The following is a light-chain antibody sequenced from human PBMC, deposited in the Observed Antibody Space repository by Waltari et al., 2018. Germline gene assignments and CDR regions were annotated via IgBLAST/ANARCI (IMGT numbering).Light chain of an antibody. CDR3: SSYTTSNTWV. J-gene: IGLJ3*02. V-gene: IGLV2-14*01. CDR2: EVT. CDR1: SSDVGGYHH. Sequence: QSALTQPASVSGSPGQSITISCTGTSSDVGGYHHVSWYQHHPGKAPKLMIFEVTDRPSAVSNRSSGSKSGNTASLTISGLQAEDEADYYCSSYTTSNTWVFGGGTKVTVL.